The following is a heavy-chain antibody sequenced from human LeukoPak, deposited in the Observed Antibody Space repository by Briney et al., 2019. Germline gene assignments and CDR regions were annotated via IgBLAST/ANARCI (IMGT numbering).Heavy chain of an antibody. V-gene: IGHV3-9*01. CDR1: GFSFGDYA. Sequence: PGGSLRLSCAASGFSFGDYAMHWVRQAPGKGLEWVSGITWNSDIKAYADAVKGRFTVSRDNAKNSLYLQMNSLRSDDTALYYCARAPISGSYSQYFYMDVWGKGTTVTTSS. CDR3: ARAPISGSYSQYFYMDV. D-gene: IGHD3-10*01. J-gene: IGHJ6*03. CDR2: ITWNSDIK.